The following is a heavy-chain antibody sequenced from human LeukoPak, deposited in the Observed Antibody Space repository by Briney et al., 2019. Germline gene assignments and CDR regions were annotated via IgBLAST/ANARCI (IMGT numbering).Heavy chain of an antibody. V-gene: IGHV4-38-2*02. Sequence: SETLSLTCTVSGYSISSGYDWGWIRQPPGKGLEWIGSIYHSGSTYYNPSLKSRDTISVDTSKNQFSLKLSSVTAADTAVYYCARDRDGSDLWGQGTLVTVSS. CDR1: GYSISSGYD. CDR3: ARDRDGSDL. CDR2: IYHSGST. J-gene: IGHJ4*02. D-gene: IGHD3-10*01.